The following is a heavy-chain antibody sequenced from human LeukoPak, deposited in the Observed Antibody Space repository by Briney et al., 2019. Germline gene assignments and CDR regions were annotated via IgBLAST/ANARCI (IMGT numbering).Heavy chain of an antibody. D-gene: IGHD6-19*01. CDR1: GGSISSGYY. J-gene: IGHJ3*02. CDR3: ASSQWLGHDAFDI. Sequence: SETLSLTCTVSGGSISSGYYWGWIRQPPGKGLEWIGSIYHSGSTYYNPSLKSRVTISVDTSKNQFSLKLSSVTAADTAVYYCASSQWLGHDAFDIWGQGTMVTVSS. CDR2: IYHSGST. V-gene: IGHV4-38-2*02.